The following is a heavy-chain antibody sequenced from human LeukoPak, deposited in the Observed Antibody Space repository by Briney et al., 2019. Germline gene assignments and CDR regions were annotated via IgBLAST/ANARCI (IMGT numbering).Heavy chain of an antibody. Sequence: PGGSLRLSCAASGFTFSSYGMHWVRQAPGKGLEWVAVISYDGSNKYYADSVKGRFTISRDNSKNTLYLQMNSLRAEDTALYYCARDTLSGSYEGYNWFDPWGQGTLVTVSS. CDR3: ARDTLSGSYEGYNWFDP. D-gene: IGHD1-26*01. CDR2: ISYDGSNK. CDR1: GFTFSSYG. V-gene: IGHV3-30*03. J-gene: IGHJ5*02.